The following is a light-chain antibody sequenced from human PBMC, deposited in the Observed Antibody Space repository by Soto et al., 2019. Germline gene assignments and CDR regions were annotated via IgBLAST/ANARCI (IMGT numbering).Light chain of an antibody. CDR2: EVS. V-gene: IGLV2-14*01. Sequence: QSALTQPASVSASPGQSITISCTGTSSDVGGYNYVSWYQQYPGKVPKLIIYEVSNRPPGISNRFSGSKSGNTASLTIYGLQDEDEGGYYCMSYTTSNTYVVFGGGTKLTVL. J-gene: IGLJ2*01. CDR1: SSDVGGYNY. CDR3: MSYTTSNTYVV.